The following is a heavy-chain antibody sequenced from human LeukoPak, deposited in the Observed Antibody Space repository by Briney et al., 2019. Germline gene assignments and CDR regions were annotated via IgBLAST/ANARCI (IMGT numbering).Heavy chain of an antibody. J-gene: IGHJ6*02. CDR3: ARTITVSRGYYYGMDV. D-gene: IGHD4-11*01. V-gene: IGHV4-59*01. CDR2: IYDSGTT. CDR1: GGSISSYY. Sequence: SETLSLTCTVSGGSISSYYWSWIRQPPGKGLEWIGYIYDSGTTNYNPSLKSRVTISVDTSKKQFSLKLISVTAADTAVYYCARTITVSRGYYYGMDVWGQGTTVTVSS.